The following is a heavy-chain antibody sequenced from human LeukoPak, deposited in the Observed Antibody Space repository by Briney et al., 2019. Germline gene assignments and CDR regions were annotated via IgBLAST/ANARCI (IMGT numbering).Heavy chain of an antibody. CDR1: DESLNGYY. J-gene: IGHJ5*02. D-gene: IGHD1-14*01. V-gene: IGHV4-34*01. CDR2: MNDSGRT. CDR3: ASGSWSRRFAP. Sequence: PSETLSLTCAVYDESLNGYYSSWIRQPPGKGLEWIGEMNDSGRTTYNPSLESRATISAERSKNQFSLKLTSVTAADTAVYYCASGSWSRRFAPWGQGTLVTVSS.